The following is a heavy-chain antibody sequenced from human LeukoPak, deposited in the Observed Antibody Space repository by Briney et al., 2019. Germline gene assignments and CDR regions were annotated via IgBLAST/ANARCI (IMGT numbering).Heavy chain of an antibody. Sequence: SETLSLTCAVSGYSISSGYYWGWIRQPPGKGLEWIGSIYHSGSTYYNPSLKSRVTISVDTSKNQVSLKLSSVTAADTAVYYCARSKDTAMELDYWGQGTLVTVSS. V-gene: IGHV4-38-2*01. CDR2: IYHSGST. CDR3: ARSKDTAMELDY. CDR1: GYSISSGYY. D-gene: IGHD5-18*01. J-gene: IGHJ4*02.